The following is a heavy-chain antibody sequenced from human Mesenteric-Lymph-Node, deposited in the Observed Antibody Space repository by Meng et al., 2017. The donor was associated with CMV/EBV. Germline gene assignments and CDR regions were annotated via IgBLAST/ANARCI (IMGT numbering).Heavy chain of an antibody. J-gene: IGHJ6*02. CDR3: ARAITLDGMDV. Sequence: GGSLRLSCAASGFTFSDYYMSWIRQAPGKGLEWVSSITSSSRYIYYADSVKGRFTISRDNAKSSLYLQRNSLRADDTAIYYCARAITLDGMDVWGQGTTVTVSS. CDR1: GFTFSDYY. CDR2: ITSSSRYI. D-gene: IGHD3-10*01. V-gene: IGHV3-11*06.